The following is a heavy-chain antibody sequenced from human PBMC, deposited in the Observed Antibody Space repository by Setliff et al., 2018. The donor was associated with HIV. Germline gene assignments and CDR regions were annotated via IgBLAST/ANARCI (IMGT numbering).Heavy chain of an antibody. CDR3: ARDDHYYDSGSYYSDWYFDL. V-gene: IGHV1-69*13. CDR2: IIPIFGST. D-gene: IGHD3-10*01. J-gene: IGHJ2*01. CDR1: GGTFSNYA. Sequence: SVKVSCKASGGTFSNYAISWVRQAPGQGLEWMGGIIPIFGSTKYAQKLQGRVTTTADESTSTADMGLSSLRSDDTAVYYCARDDHYYDSGSYYSDWYFDLWGRGTLVTVSS.